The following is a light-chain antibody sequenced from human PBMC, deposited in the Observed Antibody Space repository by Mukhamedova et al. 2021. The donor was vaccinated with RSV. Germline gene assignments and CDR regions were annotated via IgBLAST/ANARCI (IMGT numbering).Light chain of an antibody. J-gene: IGKJ4*01. CDR3: QQYGSSPLT. Sequence: GERATLSCRASQSVSSSYLAWYQQKPGQAPRLLIYGGSSRATGIPDRFSGSGSGTDFTLTISRLEPEDFAVYYCQQYGSSPLTFGG. CDR1: QSVSSSY. CDR2: GGS. V-gene: IGKV3-20*01.